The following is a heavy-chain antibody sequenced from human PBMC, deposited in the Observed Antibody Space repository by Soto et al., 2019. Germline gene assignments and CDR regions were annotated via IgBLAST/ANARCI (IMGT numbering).Heavy chain of an antibody. CDR2: ISSSSSYI. CDR1: GFTFSSYN. D-gene: IGHD1-26*01. J-gene: IGHJ4*02. Sequence: GGSLRVSCTASGFTFSSYNMNWVRQAPGKGLEWVSSISSSSSYIYYADSVKGRFTISRDNAKNSLYLQMNSLRAEDTAVYYCARGFRWEQYYFDYWGQGTLVTVSS. V-gene: IGHV3-21*01. CDR3: ARGFRWEQYYFDY.